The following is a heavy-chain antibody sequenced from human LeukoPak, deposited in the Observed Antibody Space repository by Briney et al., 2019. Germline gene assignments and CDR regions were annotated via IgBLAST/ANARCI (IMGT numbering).Heavy chain of an antibody. D-gene: IGHD3-10*01. CDR3: ARSFSGMDY. CDR1: GFTFSSFA. J-gene: IGHJ4*02. Sequence: GGSLRLSCAASGFTFSSFAMHRVRQAPGKGLEYVSTISGNGDSTYYANSVRGRFTISRDNSKNTLYLQMGSLRTEDMAVYYCARSFSGMDYWGQGTLVTVSS. V-gene: IGHV3-64*01. CDR2: ISGNGDST.